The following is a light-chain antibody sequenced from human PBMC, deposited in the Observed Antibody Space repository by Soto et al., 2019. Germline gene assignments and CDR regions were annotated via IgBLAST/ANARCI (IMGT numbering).Light chain of an antibody. J-gene: IGKJ4*01. CDR3: QHYGSPLT. CDR1: QSVTSNY. Sequence: EIVLTQSPGTLSLSPGERATLSCRASQSVTSNYLVWYQQKPGQAPRLLIYGASSRATGIPDRFSGSGSGTDFALTISRLEPEDFAVYYCQHYGSPLTFGGGTKVEIK. CDR2: GAS. V-gene: IGKV3-20*01.